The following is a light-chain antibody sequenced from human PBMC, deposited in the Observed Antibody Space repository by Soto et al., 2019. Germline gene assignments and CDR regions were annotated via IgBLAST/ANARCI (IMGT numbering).Light chain of an antibody. CDR3: QQYGDSSWT. J-gene: IGKJ1*01. Sequence: EIVLTQSPGTLSLSPGDRATLSCRASQSVSSNYLAWYQQQKPGQAPRLLIYGASSRAAGVPDRFSGSGSGTDFTLASSRLEPEDFAVYYCQQYGDSSWTFGQGTKVEIK. V-gene: IGKV3-20*01. CDR1: QSVSSNY. CDR2: GAS.